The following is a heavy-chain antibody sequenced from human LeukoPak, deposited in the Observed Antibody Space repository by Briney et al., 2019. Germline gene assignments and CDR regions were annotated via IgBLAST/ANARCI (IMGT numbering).Heavy chain of an antibody. CDR1: GGTFSSYD. CDR2: MNPNSGNT. CDR3: ARAHSHYYDSSGYYYHNWFDP. J-gene: IGHJ5*02. D-gene: IGHD3-22*01. Sequence: ASVKVSCKASGGTFSSYDINWVRQATGQGLEWMGWMNPNSGNTGYAQKFQGRVTMTRNTSISTAYMELSSLRSEDTAVYYCARAHSHYYDSSGYYYHNWFDPWGQGTLVTVSS. V-gene: IGHV1-8*02.